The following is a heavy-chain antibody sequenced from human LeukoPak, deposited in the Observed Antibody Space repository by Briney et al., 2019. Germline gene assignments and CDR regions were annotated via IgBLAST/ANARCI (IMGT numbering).Heavy chain of an antibody. D-gene: IGHD3-10*01. CDR2: IYYSGST. CDR3: ARSHGSGSYYNLNDY. Sequence: PSETLSLTCTVSGYSISSGYYWGWIRQPPGKGLEWIGYIYYSGSTNYNPSLRSRVTISVDTSKNQFSLKLSSVTAADTAVYYCARSHGSGSYYNLNDYWGQGALVTVSS. J-gene: IGHJ4*02. CDR1: GYSISSGYY. V-gene: IGHV4-61*01.